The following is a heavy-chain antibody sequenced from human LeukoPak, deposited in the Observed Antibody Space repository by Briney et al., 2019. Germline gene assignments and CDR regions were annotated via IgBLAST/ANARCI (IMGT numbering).Heavy chain of an antibody. J-gene: IGHJ3*02. Sequence: GGSLRLSCAASGFTFDDYAMHWVRQAPGKGLEWVSGISWNSGSIGYADSVKGRFTISRDNAKNSLYLQMNSLRAEDMALYYCAEVTVSGIVGTRGAFDIWGQGTMVTVSS. D-gene: IGHD1-26*01. V-gene: IGHV3-9*03. CDR1: GFTFDDYA. CDR3: AEVTVSGIVGTRGAFDI. CDR2: ISWNSGSI.